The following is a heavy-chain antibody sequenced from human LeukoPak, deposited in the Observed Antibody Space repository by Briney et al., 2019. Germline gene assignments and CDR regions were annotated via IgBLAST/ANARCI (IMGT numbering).Heavy chain of an antibody. CDR3: ALIEARTTLFDY. Sequence: SETLSLTCTVSGGSISSYYWSWIRQPPGKGLEWIGYIYYSGSTNYNPSLKSRVTISVDTSKNQFSLKLSSVTAADTAVYYCALIEARTTLFDYWGQGTLVTVSS. D-gene: IGHD3-22*01. CDR1: GGSISSYY. V-gene: IGHV4-59*08. CDR2: IYYSGST. J-gene: IGHJ4*02.